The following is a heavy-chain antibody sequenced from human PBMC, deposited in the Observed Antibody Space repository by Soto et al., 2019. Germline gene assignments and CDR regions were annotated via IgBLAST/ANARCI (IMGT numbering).Heavy chain of an antibody. CDR2: ISAHNGNT. V-gene: IGHV1-18*01. CDR3: ARHPQRTETYFDP. J-gene: IGHJ5*02. Sequence: QVQLVQSGAELKKPVASVKLSCKASGYTFTSYGFSWVRQAPGQGLEGMGWISAHNGNTNSAQKLQGKVTMTTDTSTSTAYMDLSSLISHATALDYCARHPQRTETYFDPRSQGPLV. D-gene: IGHD6-25*01. CDR1: GYTFTSYG.